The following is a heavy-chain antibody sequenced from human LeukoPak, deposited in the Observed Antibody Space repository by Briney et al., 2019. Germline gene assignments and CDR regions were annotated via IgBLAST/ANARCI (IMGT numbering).Heavy chain of an antibody. CDR1: GGSFSGYY. Sequence: PSETLSLTCAVYGGSFSGYYWSWIRPPPGKGLEWIGEINHSGSTNYNPSLKSRVTISVDTSKNQLSLKLTSVTAADTAVYYCARGLGIFGVSWFDPWGQGTLVTVSS. CDR2: INHSGST. CDR3: ARGLGIFGVSWFDP. J-gene: IGHJ5*02. D-gene: IGHD3-3*01. V-gene: IGHV4-34*01.